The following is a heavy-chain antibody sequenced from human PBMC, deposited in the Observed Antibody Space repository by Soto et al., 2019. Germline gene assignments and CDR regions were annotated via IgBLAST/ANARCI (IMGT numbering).Heavy chain of an antibody. CDR1: GVSITSGSYY. V-gene: IGHV4-30-4*01. J-gene: IGHJ4*02. CDR2: RYYSGNT. CDR3: ARGGYDTSGQTFIGWGPDC. Sequence: HVQLQESGPGPVTPSQTLSLSCTVSGVSITSGSYYWTWVRQSPGKVLEWIGYRYYSGNTYYNPSLNGHATISVDTSNNQFSLKLTSATDADTAVYYCARGGYDTSGQTFIGWGPDCWGQGTLVTVSS. D-gene: IGHD3-22*01.